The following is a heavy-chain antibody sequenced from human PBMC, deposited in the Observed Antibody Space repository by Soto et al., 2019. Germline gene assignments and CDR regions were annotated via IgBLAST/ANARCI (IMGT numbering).Heavy chain of an antibody. CDR1: GFTFSSYA. CDR2: ISYDGSNK. D-gene: IGHD3-22*01. J-gene: IGHJ4*02. CDR3: ARVVYYYDSSGYLYYFDY. V-gene: IGHV3-30-3*01. Sequence: GGSLRLSCAASGFTFSSYAMHWVRQAPGKGLEWVAVISYDGSNKYYADSVKGRFTISRDNSKNTLYLQMNSLRAEDTAVYYCARVVYYYDSSGYLYYFDYWGQGTLVTVSS.